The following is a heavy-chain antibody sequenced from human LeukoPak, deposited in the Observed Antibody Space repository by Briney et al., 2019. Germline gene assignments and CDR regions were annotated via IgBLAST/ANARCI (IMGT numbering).Heavy chain of an antibody. J-gene: IGHJ3*02. V-gene: IGHV5-51*01. CDR2: IYPGDSDT. Sequence: GESLKISCKGSGYSFTSYWIGWVRQMPGKGLEWMGSIYPGDSDTRYSPSFQGQVTISADKSISTAYLQWSSLKASDTAMYYCARPYYYDSSGLSPDAFDIWGEGTMVTVSS. CDR3: ARPYYYDSSGLSPDAFDI. CDR1: GYSFTSYW. D-gene: IGHD3-22*01.